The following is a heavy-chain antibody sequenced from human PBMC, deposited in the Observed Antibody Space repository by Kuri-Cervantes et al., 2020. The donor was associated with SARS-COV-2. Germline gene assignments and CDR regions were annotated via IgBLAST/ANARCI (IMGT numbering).Heavy chain of an antibody. D-gene: IGHD1-26*01. CDR1: GGSISSYY. Sequence: GSLRLSCIVSGGSISSYYWSWIRQPPGKGLEWIGNIHYSGSTNYNTSFDTRVTISVDTTKNQLSLRLGSVTAADTAVYYCARLGATKGADYYGGDVWGQGTTVTVSS. J-gene: IGHJ6*02. V-gene: IGHV4-59*01. CDR2: IHYSGST. CDR3: ARLGATKGADYYGGDV.